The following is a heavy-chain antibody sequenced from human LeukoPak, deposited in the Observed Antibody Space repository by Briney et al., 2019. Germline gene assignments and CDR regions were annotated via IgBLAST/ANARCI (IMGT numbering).Heavy chain of an antibody. CDR1: GFTFNSYW. CDR2: IKQDGREK. D-gene: IGHD3-3*01. Sequence: QAGGSLRLSCAASGFTFNSYWVNWVRQAPGKGLEWVANIKQDGREKYYVDSVQGRFTISRANSKNTLYLQMNSLRAEATAVYYCAKDTLRFVDSILFDYWGQGTLVTVSS. J-gene: IGHJ4*02. CDR3: AKDTLRFVDSILFDY. V-gene: IGHV3-7*03.